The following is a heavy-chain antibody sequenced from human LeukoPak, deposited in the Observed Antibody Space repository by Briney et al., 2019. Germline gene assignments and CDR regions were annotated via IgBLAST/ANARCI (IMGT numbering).Heavy chain of an antibody. CDR1: GGSFSGYY. Sequence: SETLSLTCAVYGGSFSGYYWSWIRQPPGKGLEWIGEINHSGSTNYNPPLKSRVTISVDTSKNQFSLKLSSVTAADTAVYYCAIIQAGDSSGYPIDYWGQGTLVTVSS. CDR3: AIIQAGDSSGYPIDY. J-gene: IGHJ4*02. V-gene: IGHV4-34*01. D-gene: IGHD3-22*01. CDR2: INHSGST.